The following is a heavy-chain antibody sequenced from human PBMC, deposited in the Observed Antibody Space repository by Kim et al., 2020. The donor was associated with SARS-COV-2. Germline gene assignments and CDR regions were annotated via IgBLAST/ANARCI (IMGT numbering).Heavy chain of an antibody. V-gene: IGHV4-39*01. CDR3: TAHIVVVVAATLPDHDFDY. CDR1: GGSISSSSYY. D-gene: IGHD2-15*01. CDR2: IYYSGST. Sequence: SETLSLTCTVSGGSISSSSYYWGWIRQPPGKGLEWIGSIYYSGSTYYNPSLKSRVTISVDTSKNQFSLKLSSVTAADTAVYYCTAHIVVVVAATLPDHDFDYWGQGTLVTVSS. J-gene: IGHJ4*02.